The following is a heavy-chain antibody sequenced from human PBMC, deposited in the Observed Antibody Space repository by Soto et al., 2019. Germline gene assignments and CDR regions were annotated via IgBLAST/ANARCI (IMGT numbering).Heavy chain of an antibody. J-gene: IGHJ4*02. Sequence: EVQLVESGGGLVKPGGSLRLSCAASGFTFSSYSMNWVRQAPGKGLEWVSSISSSSSYIYYADSVKGRFTSSRDNAKNSLYLQMNSLRAEDTAVYYCARYYYDSSGYLAFLDYWGQGTLVTVSS. CDR3: ARYYYDSSGYLAFLDY. D-gene: IGHD3-22*01. V-gene: IGHV3-21*01. CDR1: GFTFSSYS. CDR2: ISSSSSYI.